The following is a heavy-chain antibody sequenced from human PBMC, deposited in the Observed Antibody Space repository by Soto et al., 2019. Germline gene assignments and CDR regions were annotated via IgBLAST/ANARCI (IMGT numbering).Heavy chain of an antibody. Sequence: QVQLVESGGGVVQPGRSLRLSCAASGFTFSSYGMHWVRQAPGKGLEWVAVISYDGSNKYYADSVKGRFTISRDNSKNTLYLQMNSLRAEDTAVYYWALVGALDYWGQGTLVTVSS. D-gene: IGHD1-26*01. J-gene: IGHJ4*02. CDR3: ALVGALDY. V-gene: IGHV3-30*03. CDR2: ISYDGSNK. CDR1: GFTFSSYG.